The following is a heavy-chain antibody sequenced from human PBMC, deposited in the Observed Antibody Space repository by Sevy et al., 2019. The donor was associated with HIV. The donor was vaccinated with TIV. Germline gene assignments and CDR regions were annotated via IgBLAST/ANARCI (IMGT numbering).Heavy chain of an antibody. Sequence: GESLKISCKASGYTFTGYYVHWLRQAPGQGLEWMGWINPKTGGTYFAKKFQDRVTMTTGTSITTVYMELSWLRFDDTAVYYCARMGDYFDTSGYYPLKYWGQGTLVTVSS. CDR3: ARMGDYFDTSGYYPLKY. V-gene: IGHV1-2*02. J-gene: IGHJ4*02. CDR1: GYTFTGYY. CDR2: INPKTGGT. D-gene: IGHD3-22*01.